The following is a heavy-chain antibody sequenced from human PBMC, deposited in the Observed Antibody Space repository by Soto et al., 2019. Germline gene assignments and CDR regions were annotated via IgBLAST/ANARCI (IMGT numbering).Heavy chain of an antibody. D-gene: IGHD6-6*01. V-gene: IGHV4-59*01. Sequence: QVQLQESGPGLVKPSETLSLTCTVSGGSISSYYWSWIRQPPGKGLEWIGYIYYSGSTNYNPSLKSRVTISVDTSKNQFSLKLSSVTAADTAVYYCARAPPFPGHKAPFDYWGQGTLVTVSS. CDR3: ARAPPFPGHKAPFDY. CDR2: IYYSGST. CDR1: GGSISSYY. J-gene: IGHJ4*02.